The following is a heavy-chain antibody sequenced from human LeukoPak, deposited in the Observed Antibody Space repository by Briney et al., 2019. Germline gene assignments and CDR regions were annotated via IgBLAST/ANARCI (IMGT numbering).Heavy chain of an antibody. D-gene: IGHD5-12*01. V-gene: IGHV3-30*04. Sequence: PGRALTLSCAASGFTFSSYAMHWVRQAPGKGLEGVAVISYDGSNKYYADSVKGRFTISRDNSKNTLYLQMNSLRAEDTAVYYCAREPPGMVATGEYDYWGQGTLVTVSS. CDR2: ISYDGSNK. CDR1: GFTFSSYA. J-gene: IGHJ4*02. CDR3: AREPPGMVATGEYDY.